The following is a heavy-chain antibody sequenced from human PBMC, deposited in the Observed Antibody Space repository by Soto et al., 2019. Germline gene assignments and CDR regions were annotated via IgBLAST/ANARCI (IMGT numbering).Heavy chain of an antibody. CDR3: AREGGDGIDY. J-gene: IGHJ4*02. CDR2: IYYSGST. Sequence: TLSVTCTVSGGCIRSGSHYWSWIRQHPGKGLEWIGYIYYSGSTYYNPSLKSRITISISTSKNQFCLKLTSVTAADTAVYYCAREGGDGIDYWGQGTLVTVSS. D-gene: IGHD3-16*01. CDR1: GGCIRSGSHY. V-gene: IGHV4-31*03.